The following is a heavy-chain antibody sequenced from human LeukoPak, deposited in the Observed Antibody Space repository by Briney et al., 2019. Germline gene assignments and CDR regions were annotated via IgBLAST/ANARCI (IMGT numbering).Heavy chain of an antibody. CDR1: GFTLSSYS. Sequence: PGGSLRLSCAASGFTLSSYSMNWVRQAPGKGLEWVSSISSSSSYIYYADSVKGRFTISRDNAKNSLYLQMNSLRAEDTAVYYCARHNGYSYGYPIDYWGQGTLVTVSS. CDR3: ARHNGYSYGYPIDY. J-gene: IGHJ4*02. CDR2: ISSSSSYI. V-gene: IGHV3-21*01. D-gene: IGHD5-18*01.